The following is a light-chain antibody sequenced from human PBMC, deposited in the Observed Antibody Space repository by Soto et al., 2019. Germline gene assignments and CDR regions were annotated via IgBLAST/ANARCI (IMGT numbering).Light chain of an antibody. V-gene: IGKV3-20*01. J-gene: IGKJ1*01. CDR1: QRVSLSS. Sequence: DIVLTQSPDTLSLSPGERVTLSCRASQRVSLSSLVWYQQKPGQAPRLLIYDSSTRASGVPDRFDGGGSGTDFTLTITSLEPEDSAVYYCQQYARSSWTFGQGTKLEIK. CDR3: QQYARSSWT. CDR2: DSS.